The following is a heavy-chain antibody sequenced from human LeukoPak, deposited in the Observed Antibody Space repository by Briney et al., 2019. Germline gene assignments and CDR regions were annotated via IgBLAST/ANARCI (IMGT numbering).Heavy chain of an antibody. D-gene: IGHD1-26*01. J-gene: IGHJ5*02. CDR2: IYYSGST. Sequence: SETLSLTCTVSGGSISNYYWSWIRQPPGKGLEWIGYIYYSGSTNYNPSLKSRVTISVDTSKNQFSLKLSSVTAADTAVYYCARHVEKWELPGNDPWGQGTLVTVSS. V-gene: IGHV4-59*08. CDR1: GGSISNYY. CDR3: ARHVEKWELPGNDP.